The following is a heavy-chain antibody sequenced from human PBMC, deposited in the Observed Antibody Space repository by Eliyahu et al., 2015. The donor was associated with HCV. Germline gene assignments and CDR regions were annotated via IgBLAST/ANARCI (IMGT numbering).Heavy chain of an antibody. CDR3: AREPVGDTYSWYLVSYYYYMDV. CDR1: GFXFSSXG. Sequence: QVQLVESGGGVVQPGRSLRLSCAASGFXFSSXGMXWVRQAPGKGLGWVAVIWYDGSNKYYADSVKGRFTISRDNSKNTLYLQMNSLRAEDTAVYYCAREPVGDTYSWYLVSYYYYMDVWGKGTTVTVSS. CDR2: IWYDGSNK. D-gene: IGHD6-13*01. V-gene: IGHV3-33*01. J-gene: IGHJ6*03.